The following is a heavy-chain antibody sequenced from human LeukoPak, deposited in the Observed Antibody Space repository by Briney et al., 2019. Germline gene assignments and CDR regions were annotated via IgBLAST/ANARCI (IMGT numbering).Heavy chain of an antibody. D-gene: IGHD3-3*01. CDR2: IYYSGNT. V-gene: IGHV4-39*07. CDR1: GGAINSRDCY. Sequence: SETLSLTCNVSGGAINSRDCYWGWIRQPPGKGLEWIGNIYYSGNTYYKPSLKSRVIISMDTPKNQFSLKMTSVTAADTAVYYCARDLGWYSDFWGQGVLVTVSS. J-gene: IGHJ4*02. CDR3: ARDLGWYSDF.